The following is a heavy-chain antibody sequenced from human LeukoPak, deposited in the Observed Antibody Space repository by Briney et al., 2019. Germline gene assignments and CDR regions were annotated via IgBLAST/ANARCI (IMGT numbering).Heavy chain of an antibody. J-gene: IGHJ5*02. CDR1: GYTFTGYY. CDR2: INPNSDGT. Sequence: ASVKVSCKASGYTFTGYYMHWVRQAPGQGLEWMGWINPNSDGTNYAQKFQGRVTMTRDTSISTAYMELSRLRSDDTAVYYCARERRRYCSSTSCYNVGWFDPWGQGTLVTVSS. D-gene: IGHD2-2*02. V-gene: IGHV1-2*02. CDR3: ARERRRYCSSTSCYNVGWFDP.